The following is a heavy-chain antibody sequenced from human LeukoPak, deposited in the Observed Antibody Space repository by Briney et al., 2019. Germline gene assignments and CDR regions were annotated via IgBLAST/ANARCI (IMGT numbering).Heavy chain of an antibody. CDR2: IYYSGST. CDR1: GGSISSYY. Sequence: PSETLSLTCTVSGGSISSYYWSWIRQPPGKGLEWIGYIYYSGSTNYNPSLKSRVTISVDTSKNQFSLKLSSVTAADTAVYYCARGPSIAVAGTGFDYWGQGTLVTVSS. CDR3: ARGPSIAVAGTGFDY. V-gene: IGHV4-59*01. J-gene: IGHJ4*02. D-gene: IGHD6-19*01.